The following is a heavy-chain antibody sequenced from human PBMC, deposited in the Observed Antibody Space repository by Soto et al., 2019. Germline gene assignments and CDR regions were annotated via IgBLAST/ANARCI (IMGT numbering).Heavy chain of an antibody. J-gene: IGHJ3*01. CDR1: GDSITSYY. Sequence: QVRLQESGPGLVKPSETLSLTCTVSGDSITSYYWAWLRQSPGEGLEWLGYICSAGVITYNPSLKSRLTLSMDTSINQFSLEMTSVTTADAAIYYCARVRGYYDFSDVFDVWGQGTLVTVSP. D-gene: IGHD3-16*01. V-gene: IGHV4-59*01. CDR3: ARVRGYYDFSDVFDV. CDR2: ICSAGVI.